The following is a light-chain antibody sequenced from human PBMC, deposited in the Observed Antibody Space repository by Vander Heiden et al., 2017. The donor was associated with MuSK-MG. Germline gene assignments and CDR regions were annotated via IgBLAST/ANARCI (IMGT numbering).Light chain of an antibody. J-gene: IGKJ2*01. CDR2: HAS. V-gene: IGKV1-13*02. CDR3: QRFDTFPHT. CDR1: QGITTA. Sequence: AIQLTQFPSSLPASLGDRVIITCRASQGITTALAWYQHKPGKPPHLLIYHASSLESGVPSRFSGSASATDFTLTITILHPEDFTTYYCQRFDTFPHTFGQGTKMEI.